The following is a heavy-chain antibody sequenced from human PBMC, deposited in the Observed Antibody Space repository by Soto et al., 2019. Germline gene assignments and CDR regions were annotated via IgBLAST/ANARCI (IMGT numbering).Heavy chain of an antibody. Sequence: QVQLVESGGGVVQPGRSLRLSCAASGFTFSSYGMHWVRQAPGKGLEWVAVISYDGSNKYYADSVKGRFTISRDNSKNTLYLQMNSLRAEDTAVYYCAKDAYCSSTSCYPDYWGQGTLVTVSS. V-gene: IGHV3-30*18. CDR2: ISYDGSNK. CDR3: AKDAYCSSTSCYPDY. D-gene: IGHD2-2*01. CDR1: GFTFSSYG. J-gene: IGHJ4*02.